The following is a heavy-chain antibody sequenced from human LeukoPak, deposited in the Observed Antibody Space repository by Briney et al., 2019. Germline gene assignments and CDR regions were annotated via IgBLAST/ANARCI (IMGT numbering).Heavy chain of an antibody. CDR1: GFTFSNYW. J-gene: IGHJ6*02. CDR3: PRSPLYGMDV. V-gene: IGHV3-7*01. CDR2: IKQDGSEK. Sequence: GGSLRLSCVGSGFTFSNYWMTWVRQAPGKGLEWVANIKQDGSEKYYGDSVKGRFTISRDNAKNSLYLQMNSLRVEDTAVYYYPRSPLYGMDVWGQGTTVTVAS.